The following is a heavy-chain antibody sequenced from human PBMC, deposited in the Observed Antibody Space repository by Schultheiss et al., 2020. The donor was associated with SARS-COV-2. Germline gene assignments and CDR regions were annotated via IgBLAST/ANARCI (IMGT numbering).Heavy chain of an antibody. J-gene: IGHJ6*02. CDR2: IYHSGST. V-gene: IGHV4-30-2*01. Sequence: SETLSLTCAVSGGSISSGGYSWSWIRQPPGKGLEWIGYIYHSGSTYYNPSLKSRVTISVDRSKNQFSLKLSSVTAADTAVYYCARGGRGYSRYYGMDVWGQGTTVTVSS. D-gene: IGHD5-12*01. CDR1: GGSISSGGYS. CDR3: ARGGRGYSRYYGMDV.